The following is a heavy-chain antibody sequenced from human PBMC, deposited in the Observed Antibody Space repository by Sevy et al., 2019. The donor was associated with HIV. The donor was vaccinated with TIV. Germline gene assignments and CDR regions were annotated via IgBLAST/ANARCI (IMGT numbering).Heavy chain of an antibody. J-gene: IGHJ4*02. CDR3: ARGPGLNGYTYDWEVDY. CDR2: ISYDGSKK. CDR1: GFTFSSYA. V-gene: IGHV3-30-3*01. Sequence: GGSLRLSCAASGFTFSSYAMHWVRQAPGKGLQWVAVISYDGSKKFYAYSVKGRFTISRDNSKNTLYLQMNSLRPEDTAVYYCARGPGLNGYTYDWEVDYWGQGTLVTVSS. D-gene: IGHD5-18*01.